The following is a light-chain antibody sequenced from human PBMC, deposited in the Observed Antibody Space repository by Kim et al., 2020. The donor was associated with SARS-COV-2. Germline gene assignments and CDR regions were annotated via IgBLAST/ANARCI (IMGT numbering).Light chain of an antibody. CDR1: NSNIGSNL. CDR2: DTY. J-gene: IGLJ3*02. CDR3: ATWDDSLRAVA. Sequence: GRMDTISCSGGNSNIGSNLVSYYQQLPVTVPKLLVYDTYKRSSGIPDRYSGSKSDTSATLAITGLQTGDEGDYFCATWDDSLRAVAFGGWTQLTVL. V-gene: IGLV1-51*01.